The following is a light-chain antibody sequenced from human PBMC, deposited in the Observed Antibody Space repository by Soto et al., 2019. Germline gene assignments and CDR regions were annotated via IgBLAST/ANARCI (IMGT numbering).Light chain of an antibody. CDR2: GAS. J-gene: IGKJ5*01. Sequence: LVMTQSPATLSVPPGERPPLSCRASQSVSSNYAWYHQKPRHPPTLLIYGASSRAAGILVRFSSSGCGTEFTLTISSLQDEDFAVYYCQQYNNWSLTFGQGTRLEIK. CDR1: QSVSSN. V-gene: IGKV3-15*01. CDR3: QQYNNWSLT.